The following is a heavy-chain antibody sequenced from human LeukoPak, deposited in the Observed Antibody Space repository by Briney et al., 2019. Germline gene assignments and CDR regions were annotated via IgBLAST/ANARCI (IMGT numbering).Heavy chain of an antibody. CDR3: AREGGYCSGGSCYSDY. V-gene: IGHV4-59*01. D-gene: IGHD2-15*01. CDR1: GGSISSYY. Sequence: SETLSLTCTVSGGSISSYYWSWIRQPPGKGLEWIGYIYYSGSTNYNPSLKSRVTISVDTSENQFSLKLSSVTAADTAVYYCAREGGYCSGGSCYSDYWGQGTLVTVSS. J-gene: IGHJ4*02. CDR2: IYYSGST.